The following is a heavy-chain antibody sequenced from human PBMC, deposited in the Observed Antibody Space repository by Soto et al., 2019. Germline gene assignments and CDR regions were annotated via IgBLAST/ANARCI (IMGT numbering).Heavy chain of an antibody. Sequence: SETLSLTCTVSGGSVSSGSYYWSWIRQPPGKGLEWIGYIYYSGSTSYNPSLKSRVTISVDTSKNQFSLKLSSVTAADTAVYYCAREGTYYDILTIPYWGQGTLVTVSS. CDR2: IYYSGST. D-gene: IGHD3-9*01. CDR1: GGSVSSGSYY. CDR3: AREGTYYDILTIPY. J-gene: IGHJ4*02. V-gene: IGHV4-61*01.